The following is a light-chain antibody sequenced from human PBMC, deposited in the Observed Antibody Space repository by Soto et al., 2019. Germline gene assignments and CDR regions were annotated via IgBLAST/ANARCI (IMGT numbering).Light chain of an antibody. V-gene: IGLV2-14*01. Sequence: SVLTQPASVSGPPGQSITISCTGTSSDIGAYNYVSWYQQHPGKAPKLLIYEVTNRPSGVSDRFSGSKSGNTASLTISGLQAEDEANYYCNSYTTLSNRVFGTGTKVTVL. CDR1: SSDIGAYNY. CDR2: EVT. CDR3: NSYTTLSNRV. J-gene: IGLJ1*01.